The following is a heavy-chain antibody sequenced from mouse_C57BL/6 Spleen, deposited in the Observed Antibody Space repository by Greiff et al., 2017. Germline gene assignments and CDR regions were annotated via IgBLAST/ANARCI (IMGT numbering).Heavy chain of an antibody. CDR2: IIPGRGGT. D-gene: IGHD2-2*01. Sequence: VQLQQSGAELVRPGTSVKVSCKASGYAFTNYLIEWVKQRPGPGLEWIGVIIPGRGGTNYNAKFKGKATLTADKSSSTAYMQLSSLTSEDSAVYFCAYGYDGQFAYWGQGTLVTVSA. CDR1: GYAFTNYL. CDR3: AYGYDGQFAY. J-gene: IGHJ3*01. V-gene: IGHV1-54*01.